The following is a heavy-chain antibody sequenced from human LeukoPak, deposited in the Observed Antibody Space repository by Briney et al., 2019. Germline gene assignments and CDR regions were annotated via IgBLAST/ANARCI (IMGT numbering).Heavy chain of an antibody. J-gene: IGHJ6*02. CDR2: IYHSGST. CDR1: GGSISSSNW. Sequence: SGTLSLTCAVSGGSISSSNWWSWVRQPPGKGLEWIGEIYHSGSTNYNPSLKRRVTISVDKSKNQFSLKLSSVTAADTAVYYCARVESVIVATHFYYYGMDVWGQGTTVTVSS. CDR3: ARVESVIVATHFYYYGMDV. V-gene: IGHV4-4*02. D-gene: IGHD2/OR15-2a*01.